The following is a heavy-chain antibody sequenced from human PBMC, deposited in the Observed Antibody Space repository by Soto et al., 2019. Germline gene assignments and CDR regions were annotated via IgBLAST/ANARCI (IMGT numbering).Heavy chain of an antibody. CDR1: GGSISSYY. CDR2: IYYSGST. V-gene: IGHV4-59*01. CDR3: ARGVQQWLAPGPYFDY. J-gene: IGHJ4*02. Sequence: QVQLQESGPGLVKPSETLSLTCTVSGGSISSYYWSWIRQPPGKGLEWIGYIYYSGSTNYNPSLKRRVTISVDTSKNQFSLKLSSVTAADTAVYYCARGVQQWLAPGPYFDYWGQGTLVTVSS. D-gene: IGHD6-19*01.